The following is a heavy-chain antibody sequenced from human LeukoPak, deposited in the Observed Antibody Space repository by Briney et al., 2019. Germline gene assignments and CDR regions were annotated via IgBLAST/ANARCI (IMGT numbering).Heavy chain of an antibody. V-gene: IGHV1-69*13. J-gene: IGHJ3*02. D-gene: IGHD1-26*01. CDR2: IIPIFGTT. Sequence: SVKVSCKASGGTFSSYAISWVRQAPEQGLEWMGGIIPIFGTTNYAQTFQGRVTITADESTSTAYMELSSLRSEDTAVYYCAREGAVELLGAFDIWGQGTMVTVSS. CDR3: AREGAVELLGAFDI. CDR1: GGTFSSYA.